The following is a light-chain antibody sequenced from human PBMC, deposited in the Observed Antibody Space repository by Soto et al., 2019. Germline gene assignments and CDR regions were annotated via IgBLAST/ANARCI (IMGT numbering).Light chain of an antibody. Sequence: QSALTQPASVSGSPGQSITISCTGTSSDVGGYNYVSWYQQHPDKAPKLMIYDVSNRPSGVSNRFSGSKSGSTASLTISGLQAEDEADYYCSSYTSTSTLVFGGGTKVTVL. CDR3: SSYTSTSTLV. CDR1: SSDVGGYNY. V-gene: IGLV2-14*01. CDR2: DVS. J-gene: IGLJ2*01.